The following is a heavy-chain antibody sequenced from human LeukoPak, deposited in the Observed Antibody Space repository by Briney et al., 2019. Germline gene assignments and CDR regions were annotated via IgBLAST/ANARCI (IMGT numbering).Heavy chain of an antibody. J-gene: IGHJ4*02. V-gene: IGHV3-23*01. Sequence: GGSLRLSCVVSGFTFSACAMSWVRRAPGKGLEWVSAITGSGETKYYADSVKGRFTMSRDNSKNTLYLQMNSLRDEDTAEYFCAKESLVVIESYFDNWGQGTLVTVSS. CDR1: GFTFSACA. D-gene: IGHD3-22*01. CDR2: ITGSGETK. CDR3: AKESLVVIESYFDN.